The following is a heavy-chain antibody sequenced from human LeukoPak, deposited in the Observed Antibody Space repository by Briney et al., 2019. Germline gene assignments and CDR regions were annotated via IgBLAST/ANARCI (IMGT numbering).Heavy chain of an antibody. CDR3: ARVGGPGWYGY. J-gene: IGHJ4*02. Sequence: GGSLRLSCAASGFTFSSYWMHWVRQVPGKGLVWVSRINIDGSTTTYADSVKGRFTISRDNAKDTLYLQMNSLRAEDTALYYCARVGGPGWYGYWGQGTLVTVSS. D-gene: IGHD6-19*01. CDR1: GFTFSSYW. V-gene: IGHV3-74*03. CDR2: INIDGSTT.